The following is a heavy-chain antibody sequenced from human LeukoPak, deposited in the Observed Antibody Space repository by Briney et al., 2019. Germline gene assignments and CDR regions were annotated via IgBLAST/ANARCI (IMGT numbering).Heavy chain of an antibody. Sequence: GAPVKVSCKASGYTFTSYGLTGVRQAPGQGREWMGWISAYNGATNYAQKLQGRVTMPTDTSANTAYMELRSLTSDDTAVYYCARGPSSSGWYADYWGLGTLVTVPS. J-gene: IGHJ4*02. CDR3: ARGPSSSGWYADY. V-gene: IGHV1-18*01. D-gene: IGHD6-19*01. CDR1: GYTFTSYG. CDR2: ISAYNGAT.